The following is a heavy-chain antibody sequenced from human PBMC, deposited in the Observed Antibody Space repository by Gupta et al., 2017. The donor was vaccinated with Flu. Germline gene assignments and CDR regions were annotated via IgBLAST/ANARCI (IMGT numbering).Heavy chain of an antibody. V-gene: IGHV1-69*01. CDR2: IIPIFGTA. CDR3: ARGNRGSSWYGGYYYYGMDV. J-gene: IGHJ6*02. D-gene: IGHD6-13*01. CDR1: GGTFSSYA. Sequence: QVQLVPSGAEVKKPGSSVKVSCKASGGTFSSYAISWVRQAPGQGLEWMGGIIPIFGTANYAQKFQGRVTITADESTSTAYMELSSLRSEETAVYYCARGNRGSSWYGGYYYYGMDVWGQGTTVTVSS.